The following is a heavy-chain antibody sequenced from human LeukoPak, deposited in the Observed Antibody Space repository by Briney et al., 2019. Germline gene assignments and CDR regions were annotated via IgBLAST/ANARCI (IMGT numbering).Heavy chain of an antibody. CDR1: GGSISSGGYY. V-gene: IGHV4-31*11. Sequence: SETLSLTCAVSGGSISSGGYYWSWIRQHPGEGLEWIGDIFYSGSTYYNPSLKSRVTISVDTSKNQFSLKLSSVTAADTAVYYCARQRRYCSSTSCYFGYYGLDVWGQGTTVTVSS. CDR2: IFYSGST. D-gene: IGHD2-2*01. CDR3: ARQRRYCSSTSCYFGYYGLDV. J-gene: IGHJ6*02.